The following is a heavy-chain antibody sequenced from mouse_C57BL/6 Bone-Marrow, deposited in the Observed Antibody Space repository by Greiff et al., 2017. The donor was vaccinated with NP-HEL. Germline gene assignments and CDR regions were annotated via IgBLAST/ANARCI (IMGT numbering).Heavy chain of an antibody. CDR1: GYTFTSYW. Sequence: QVQLQQSGAELVRPGTSVTLSCKASGYTFTSYWMHWVKQRPGQGLEWIGVIDPSDSYTNYNQKFKGKATLTVDTSSSTAYMQLSSLTSEDSAVYYCARSDGYYGGLAYWGQGTLVTVSA. D-gene: IGHD2-3*01. CDR2: IDPSDSYT. J-gene: IGHJ3*01. V-gene: IGHV1-59*01. CDR3: ARSDGYYGGLAY.